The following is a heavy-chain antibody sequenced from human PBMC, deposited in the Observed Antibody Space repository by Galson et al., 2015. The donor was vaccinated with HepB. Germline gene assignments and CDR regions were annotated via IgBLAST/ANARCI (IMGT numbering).Heavy chain of an antibody. CDR3: ARSPYENLNLRVFDP. J-gene: IGHJ5*02. V-gene: IGHV5-51*03. D-gene: IGHD3-16*01. CDR2: VYPADSDT. CDR1: GYRFTSYW. Sequence: QSGAEVKKPGESLKISCKGSGYRFTSYWIAWVRQMPGKGLEWMGVVYPADSDTRYSPSFQGQVTISVDRSISTAYLQWSSLKASDTAMYYCARSPYENLNLRVFDPWGQGTLVTVSS.